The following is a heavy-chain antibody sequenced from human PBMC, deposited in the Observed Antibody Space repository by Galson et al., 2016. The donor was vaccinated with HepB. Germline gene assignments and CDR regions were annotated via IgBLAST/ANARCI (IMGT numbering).Heavy chain of an antibody. CDR2: IANDGTRK. Sequence: SLRLSCAASGFTFSTYALHWVRQAPGKGLEWVSFIANDGTRKDYADSVKGRFTISRDNSKNTLYLQMNSLRADDTALYYCAREGYSYESDYFDYWGQGTLVTVSA. D-gene: IGHD5-12*01. V-gene: IGHV3-30-3*01. CDR3: AREGYSYESDYFDY. CDR1: GFTFSTYA. J-gene: IGHJ4*02.